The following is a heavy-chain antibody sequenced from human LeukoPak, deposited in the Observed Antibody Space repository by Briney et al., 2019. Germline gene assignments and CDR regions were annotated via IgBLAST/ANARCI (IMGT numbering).Heavy chain of an antibody. J-gene: IGHJ4*02. D-gene: IGHD5-18*01. CDR1: GFTFSSYE. V-gene: IGHV3-74*01. CDR2: INSDGSST. Sequence: GGSLRLSCAASGFTFSSYEMNWVRQAPGKGLVWVSRINSDGSSTSYADSVKGRFTISRDNAKNTLYLQMNSLRADDTAVYYCARGSGYSYGYRDSFDYWGQGTLVTVSS. CDR3: ARGSGYSYGYRDSFDY.